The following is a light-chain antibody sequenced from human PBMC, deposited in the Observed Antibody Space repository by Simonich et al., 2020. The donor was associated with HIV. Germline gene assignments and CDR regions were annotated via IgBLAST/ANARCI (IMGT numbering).Light chain of an antibody. CDR3: QQYYSTWT. V-gene: IGKV1-12*01. Sequence: DIQMTQSPSSVSASVGDRVTITCRASQGISSWLAWYQQKPGKAPKLLIYAASTLQSGVPSTFSGSGSGTDFTLTISSLQAEDVAVYYCQQYYSTWTFGQGTKVEIK. J-gene: IGKJ1*01. CDR2: AAS. CDR1: QGISSW.